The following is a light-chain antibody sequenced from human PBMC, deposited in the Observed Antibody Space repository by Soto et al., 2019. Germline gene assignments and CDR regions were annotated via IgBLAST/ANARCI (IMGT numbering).Light chain of an antibody. CDR2: DAS. J-gene: IGKJ4*01. V-gene: IGKV1-33*01. CDR1: QDISDS. CDR3: HQYTHPPLT. Sequence: DIQRTQSPSPLSASVGDRVTITCQASQDISDSLNWYQQKPGKAPNLLIYDASNLEIGVPSRFSGSGSGTDFTFTITGMQPEDFAKYYCHQYTHPPLTFGGGTKVDIK.